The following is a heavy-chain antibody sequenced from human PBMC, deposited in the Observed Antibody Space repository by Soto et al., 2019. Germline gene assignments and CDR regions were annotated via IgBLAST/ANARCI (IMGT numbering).Heavy chain of an antibody. CDR2: ISSSGSTI. Sequence: GGSLRLSXAASGFTFSSYEMNWVRQAPGKGLEWVSYISSSGSTIYYADSVKGRFTISRDNAKNSLYLQMNSLRAEDTAVYYCARDYAFRDDFWSGSSYGMDVWGQGTTVTVSS. V-gene: IGHV3-48*03. CDR3: ARDYAFRDDFWSGSSYGMDV. CDR1: GFTFSSYE. D-gene: IGHD3-3*01. J-gene: IGHJ6*02.